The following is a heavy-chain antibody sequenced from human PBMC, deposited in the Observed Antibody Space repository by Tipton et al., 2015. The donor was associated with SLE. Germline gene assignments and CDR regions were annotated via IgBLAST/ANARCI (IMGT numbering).Heavy chain of an antibody. D-gene: IGHD3-22*01. V-gene: IGHV4-34*01. CDR1: GGSFSGYY. CDR3: AKAMIVVVISRPAPDY. J-gene: IGHJ4*02. CDR2: INHSGST. Sequence: TLSLTCAVYGGSFSGYYWSWIRQPPGKGLEWIGEINHSGSTNYNPSLKSRVTISVDTSKNQFSLKLSSVTAADTAVYYCAKAMIVVVISRPAPDYWGQGTLVTVSS.